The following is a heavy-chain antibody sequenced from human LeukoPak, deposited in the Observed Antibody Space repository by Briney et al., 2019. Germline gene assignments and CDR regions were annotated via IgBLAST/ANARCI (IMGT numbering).Heavy chain of an antibody. CDR2: ISWHSGSI. CDR1: GFTFDDYA. J-gene: IGHJ4*02. V-gene: IGHV3-9*01. CDR3: ARPLDSSNNYFDY. Sequence: GGSLRLSCAASGFTFDDYAMHWVRQSPGKGLEWVSGISWHSGSIGYADSVKGRFTISRDNAKNSLYLQMNSLRAEDTAVYYCARPLDSSNNYFDYWGQGTLVTVSA. D-gene: IGHD6-13*01.